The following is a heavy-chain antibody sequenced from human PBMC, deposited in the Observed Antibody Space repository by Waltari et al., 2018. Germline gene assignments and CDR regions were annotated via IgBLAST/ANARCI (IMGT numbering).Heavy chain of an antibody. D-gene: IGHD4-17*01. J-gene: IGHJ4*02. CDR3: ARYDNYGDYEDYFDY. CDR2: IYWNDDK. V-gene: IGHV2-5*01. CDR1: GFSLSTSGVG. Sequence: QITLKESGPTLVKPTQTLTLTCTFSGFSLSTSGVGVGWIRQPPGKALEWLALIYWNDDKRYSPSLKSRLTIIKDTSKNQVVLTMTNMDPVDTATYYCARYDNYGDYEDYFDYWGQGTLVTVSS.